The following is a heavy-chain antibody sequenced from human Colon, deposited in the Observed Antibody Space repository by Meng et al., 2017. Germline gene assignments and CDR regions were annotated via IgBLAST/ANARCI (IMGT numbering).Heavy chain of an antibody. J-gene: IGHJ5*02. CDR1: VGSISRGGFY. CDR3: ARTNYGDYNWFDP. V-gene: IGHV4-31*03. D-gene: IGHD4-17*01. Sequence: EAVPGLVMPPSTRSLTCTISVGSISRGGFYWTWIRQHPGKGLEWIGYIYYSGSTYYNPSLRSRVAISIDTSKNQFSLKLTSVTAADTAVYFCARTNYGDYNWFDPWGQGTLVTVSS. CDR2: IYYSGST.